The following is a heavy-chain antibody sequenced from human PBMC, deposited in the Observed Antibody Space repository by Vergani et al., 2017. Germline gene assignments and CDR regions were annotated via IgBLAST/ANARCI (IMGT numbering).Heavy chain of an antibody. J-gene: IGHJ5*02. Sequence: VQLVESGGGLVKPGGSLRLSCAASGCTVSGNYMTWVRQAPGKGLEWVSHIYSGEETYYADSVKGRVTISRDTSKNTLHLQINNLRVEDTAVYYCARGNYYGSGTYVDPWGQGTLVTVSS. CDR3: ARGNYYGSGTYVDP. CDR2: IYSGEET. CDR1: GCTVSGNY. V-gene: IGHV3-66*02. D-gene: IGHD3-10*01.